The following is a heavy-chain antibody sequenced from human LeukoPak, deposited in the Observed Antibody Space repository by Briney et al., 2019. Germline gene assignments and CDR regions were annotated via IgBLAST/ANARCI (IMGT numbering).Heavy chain of an antibody. J-gene: IGHJ4*02. CDR3: ARDLGRSGSYENFDY. V-gene: IGHV1-2*02. D-gene: IGHD1-26*01. CDR1: GYTFTGYY. CDR2: INPNSGGT. Sequence: ASVKVSCKASGYTFTGYYMHWVRQAPGQGLEWMGWINPNSGGTNYAQKFQGRVTMTTDTSTSTAYMELRSLRSDDTAVYYCARDLGRSGSYENFDYWGQGTLVTVSS.